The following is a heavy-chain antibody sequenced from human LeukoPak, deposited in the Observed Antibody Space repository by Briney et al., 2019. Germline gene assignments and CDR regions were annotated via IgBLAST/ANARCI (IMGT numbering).Heavy chain of an antibody. Sequence: PSETLSLTCAVYGGSFSGYYWSWIRQPPGKGLEWIGEINHSGSTNYNPSLKSRVTISVDTSKNQFSLKLSSVTAADTAVYYCARSPYYYDSSGYYSPYSDYWGQGTLVTVSS. V-gene: IGHV4-34*01. J-gene: IGHJ4*02. D-gene: IGHD3-22*01. CDR3: ARSPYYYDSSGYYSPYSDY. CDR1: GGSFSGYY. CDR2: INHSGST.